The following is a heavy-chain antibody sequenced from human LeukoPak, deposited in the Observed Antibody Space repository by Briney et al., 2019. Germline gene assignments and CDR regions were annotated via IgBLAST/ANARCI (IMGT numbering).Heavy chain of an antibody. CDR3: AKGYSSSWYFDY. D-gene: IGHD6-13*01. J-gene: IGHJ4*02. Sequence: GGSLRLSCAASGFTFSSYAMSWVRQAPGKGLEWVSAIIGSGGSTYYADSVKGRFTISRDNSKNTLYLQMNSLRAEDTAVYYCAKGYSSSWYFDYWGQGTLVTVSS. CDR2: IIGSGGST. CDR1: GFTFSSYA. V-gene: IGHV3-23*01.